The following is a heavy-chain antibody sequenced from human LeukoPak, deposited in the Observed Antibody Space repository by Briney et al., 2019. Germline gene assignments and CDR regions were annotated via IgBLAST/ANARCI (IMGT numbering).Heavy chain of an antibody. CDR1: GFTVSSNY. Sequence: GGSLRLSCAASGFTVSSNYMSWVRQAPGKGLEWVSVIYSGGSTYYADSVKGRFTISRDNSKNTLYLQMNSLRAEDTAVYYCTTRRTVTTSLFDYWGQGTLVTVSS. D-gene: IGHD4-17*01. CDR2: IYSGGST. V-gene: IGHV3-66*01. J-gene: IGHJ4*02. CDR3: TTRRTVTTSLFDY.